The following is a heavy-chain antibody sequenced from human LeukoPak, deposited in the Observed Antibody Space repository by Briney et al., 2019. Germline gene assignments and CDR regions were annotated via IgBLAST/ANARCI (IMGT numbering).Heavy chain of an antibody. D-gene: IGHD3-3*01. CDR2: ISSTSSYI. V-gene: IGHV3-21*01. J-gene: IGHJ6*03. CDR1: GFTFSSYE. Sequence: PGGSLRLSCAASGFTFSSYEMNWVRQAPGKGLEWVSSISSTSSYIYYADSVKGRFTISRDNAKNSLYLQMNSLRAEDTAVYYRARVRIRDYYHYMDVWGKGTTVTVSS. CDR3: ARVRIRDYYHYMDV.